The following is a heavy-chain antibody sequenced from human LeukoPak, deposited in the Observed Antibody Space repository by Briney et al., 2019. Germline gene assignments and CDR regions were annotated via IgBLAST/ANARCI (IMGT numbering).Heavy chain of an antibody. V-gene: IGHV3-7*04. CDR1: GFPFSSYW. CDR3: TRVGYIDEGIDY. CDR2: IKQDGSKK. Sequence: GGSLRLSCVASGFPFSSYWMTWVRQAPGKGLEWVANIKQDGSKKSYVDSVKGRFTISRDNAKNSLYLQMNSLRAVDTAIYYCTRVGYIDEGIDYWGQGTLVTVSS. D-gene: IGHD5-24*01. J-gene: IGHJ4*02.